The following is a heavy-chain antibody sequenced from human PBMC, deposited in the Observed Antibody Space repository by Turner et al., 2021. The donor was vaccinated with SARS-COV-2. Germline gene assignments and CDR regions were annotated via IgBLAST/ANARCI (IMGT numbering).Heavy chain of an antibody. CDR1: GITFSSHG. V-gene: IGHV3-30*19. D-gene: IGHD6-19*01. CDR3: ARDRITVAGNLDH. CDR2: ISSVGNNQ. J-gene: IGHJ4*02. Sequence: QVQLVESGGGVVQPGRSLRLSCAASGITFSSHGMHWVRQAPGKGLEWVAVISSVGNNQHYADSVKGRFTVSRDDSKNSLYLQINSLRAEDTGVYYCARDRITVAGNLDHWGQGTLVTVSS.